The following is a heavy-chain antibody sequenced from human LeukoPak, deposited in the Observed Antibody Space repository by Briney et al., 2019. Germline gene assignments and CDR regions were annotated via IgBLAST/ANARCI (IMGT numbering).Heavy chain of an antibody. V-gene: IGHV1-8*01. J-gene: IGHJ6*03. CDR1: GYTFTSYD. CDR2: MNPNSGNT. CDR3: ARGIAARRKGYYYYYMDV. D-gene: IGHD6-6*01. Sequence: ASVKVSCKASGYTFTSYDINWVRQATGQGLEWMGWMNPNSGNTGYAQKFQGRVTMTRNTSISTAYMELSSLRSEDTAVYYCARGIAARRKGYYYYYMDVWGKGTTVTVSS.